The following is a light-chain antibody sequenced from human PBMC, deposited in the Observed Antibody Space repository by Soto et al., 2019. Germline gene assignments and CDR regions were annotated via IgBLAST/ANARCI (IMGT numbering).Light chain of an antibody. Sequence: EIVLTQSPATLSLSPGERATVSCRASQSISSYLGWYQQKPGQAPRLIIYDACNNATSISARFSGSWSGTHFTPAFSSLQPEHFAIYYGQQRTNWPSTYGQGTKLAIK. CDR2: DAC. CDR3: QQRTNWPST. V-gene: IGKV3-11*01. CDR1: QSISSY. J-gene: IGKJ2*01.